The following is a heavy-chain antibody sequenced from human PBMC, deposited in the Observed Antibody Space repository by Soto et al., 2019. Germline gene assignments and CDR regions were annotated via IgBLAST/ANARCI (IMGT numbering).Heavy chain of an antibody. CDR3: ARRGLEMATIDSDY. CDR2: IDPSDSYT. Sequence: GGSLKISCQGSGYSFTSYWISGVRQMPGKGLEWMGRIDPSDSYTNYSPSFQGHVTISADKSISTAYLQWSSLKASDTAMYYCARRGLEMATIDSDYWGQGTLVTVSS. D-gene: IGHD5-12*01. CDR1: GYSFTSYW. J-gene: IGHJ4*02. V-gene: IGHV5-10-1*01.